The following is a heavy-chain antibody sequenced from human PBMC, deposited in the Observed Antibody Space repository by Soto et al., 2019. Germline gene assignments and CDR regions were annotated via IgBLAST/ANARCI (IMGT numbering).Heavy chain of an antibody. V-gene: IGHV4-39*01. Sequence: SETLSLTCTVSGGSISSSSYYWGWIRQPPGKGLEWIASIDYTGNTFYNPSLTSRVTISVDTSKNQFSLKVTSVTAADTAVYYCARINKGYGTDSWGQGTLVTVSS. CDR2: IDYTGNT. D-gene: IGHD5-18*01. CDR3: ARINKGYGTDS. J-gene: IGHJ4*02. CDR1: GGSISSSSYY.